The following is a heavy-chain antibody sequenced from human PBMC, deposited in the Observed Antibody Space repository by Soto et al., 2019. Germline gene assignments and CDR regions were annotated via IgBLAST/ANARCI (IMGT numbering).Heavy chain of an antibody. D-gene: IGHD3-16*01. CDR3: ARHPFGGYAFDS. CDR1: GASINSNVHY. Sequence: SETLSLTCTVSGASINSNVHYWGWVRQSPGKGLEWIASVFYTGSPYHNPSLESRVSISVGTSDNQFSLKVTSVTAADTGIYYCARHPFGGYAFDSWGQGTLVTVSS. CDR2: VFYTGSP. V-gene: IGHV4-39*01. J-gene: IGHJ4*02.